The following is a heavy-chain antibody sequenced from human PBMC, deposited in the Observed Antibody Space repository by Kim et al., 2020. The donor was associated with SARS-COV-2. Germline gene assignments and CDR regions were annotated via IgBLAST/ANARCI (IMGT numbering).Heavy chain of an antibody. CDR2: ISASGVTT. CDR3: AEDLWGLYLIMSSDY. Sequence: GGSLRLSCAASGFTFDRYTINWVRQAQGKGLEWVSAISASGVTTYYADSVKGRFTISRDNPRTTVYLQMNSLRAEHTAGYYCAEDLWGLYLIMSSDYWG. V-gene: IGHV3-23*01. CDR1: GFTFDRYT. J-gene: IGHJ4*01. D-gene: IGHD3-16*01.